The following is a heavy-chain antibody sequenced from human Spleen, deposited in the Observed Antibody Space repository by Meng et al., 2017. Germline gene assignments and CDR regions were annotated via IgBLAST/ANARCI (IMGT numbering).Heavy chain of an antibody. CDR1: SGTISSGGYY. D-gene: IGHD3-22*01. V-gene: IGHV4-31*01. CDR3: ASFLYYYEVGGQTLG. CDR2: IYHTGRT. J-gene: IGHJ4*02. Sequence: VQLQASRTEWVKTHQTLSLTSTAPSGTISSGGYYWSWIRQHQGKGLGWIGYIYHTGRTYNNPSLESLATMSVEPSKNQFSLKLSSVTAADTAVYYCASFLYYYEVGGQTLGWGQGTLVTVSS.